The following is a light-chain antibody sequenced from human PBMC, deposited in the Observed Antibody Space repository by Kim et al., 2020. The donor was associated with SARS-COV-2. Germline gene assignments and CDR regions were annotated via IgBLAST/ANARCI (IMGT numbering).Light chain of an antibody. V-gene: IGKV3-15*01. J-gene: IGKJ1*01. CDR1: QSIDTY. CDR3: QRYDDWWT. Sequence: EMVMTQSPATLSVSPGQRATLSCRASQSIDTYVAWYQKKPGQVPRLLIYGASTRATGVPARFSGSGSGTEFTLTISSLQSEDCAVYYCQRYDDWWTFGQGTKVDI. CDR2: GAS.